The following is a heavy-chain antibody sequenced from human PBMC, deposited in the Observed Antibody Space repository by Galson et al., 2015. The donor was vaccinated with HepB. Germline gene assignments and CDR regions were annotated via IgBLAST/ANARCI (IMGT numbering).Heavy chain of an antibody. CDR3: AKDYYSSPFGWFDP. V-gene: IGHV3-9*01. CDR2: ISWNSGSI. J-gene: IGHJ5*02. CDR1: GFTFDDYA. D-gene: IGHD6-13*01. Sequence: SLRLSCAASGFTFDDYAMHWVRQAPGKGLEWVSGISWNSGSIGYADSVKGRFTISRDNAKNSLYLQMNSLRAEDTALYYCAKDYYSSPFGWFDPWGQGTLVTVSS.